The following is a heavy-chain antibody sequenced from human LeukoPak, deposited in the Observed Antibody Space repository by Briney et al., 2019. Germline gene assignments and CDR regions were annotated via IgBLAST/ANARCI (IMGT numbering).Heavy chain of an antibody. CDR3: ARGGGSSSSALDY. CDR2: INHSGST. D-gene: IGHD6-6*01. V-gene: IGHV4-34*01. J-gene: IGHJ4*02. CDR1: GGSFSGYY. Sequence: SETLSLTCAVYGGSFSGYYWSWIRLPRGKGLEWIGEINHSGSTNYNPSLKSRFTISVDTSKNQFSLKLSSVNAADTAVYYCARGGGSSSSALDYWGQGTLVTVSS.